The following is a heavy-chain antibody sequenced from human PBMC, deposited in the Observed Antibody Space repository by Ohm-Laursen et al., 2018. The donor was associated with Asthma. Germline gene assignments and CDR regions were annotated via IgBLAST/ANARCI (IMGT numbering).Heavy chain of an antibody. CDR1: GFTFSNYA. CDR2: ITSSGHMT. D-gene: IGHD1-26*01. V-gene: IGHV3-23*01. CDR3: ASLIRYSGSHDY. Sequence: SLRLSCAASGFTFSNYAMSWVRQAPGKGLEWVSSITSSGHMTYYADSVKGRFTISRDNSKNTLYLQMNSLRAEDTAVYYCASLIRYSGSHDYWGQGTLVTVSS. J-gene: IGHJ4*02.